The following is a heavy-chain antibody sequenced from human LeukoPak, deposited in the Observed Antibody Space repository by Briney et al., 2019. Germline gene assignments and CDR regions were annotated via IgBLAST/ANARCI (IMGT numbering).Heavy chain of an antibody. CDR1: GFTFSSYA. CDR2: ISSNGGST. CDR3: AKDRGGSLGAFDI. V-gene: IGHV3-64*01. Sequence: GGSLRLSCAASGFTFSSYAMHWVRQAPGKGLEYVSAISSNGGSTYYANSVKGRFTISRDNSKNTLYLQMGSLRAEDTAVYYCAKDRGGSLGAFDIWGQGTMVTVSS. D-gene: IGHD1-26*01. J-gene: IGHJ3*02.